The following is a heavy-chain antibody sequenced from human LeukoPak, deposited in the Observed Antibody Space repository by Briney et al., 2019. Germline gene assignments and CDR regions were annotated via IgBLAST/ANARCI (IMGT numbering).Heavy chain of an antibody. Sequence: GRSLRLSCTASGFTFGDYAMSWVRQAPGKGLEWVGFIRSKAYGGTTEYAASVKGRFTISRDDSKSIAYLQMNSLKTEDTAVYYCTRVPDSSGYYSDYYFDYWGQGTLVTVS. CDR1: GFTFGDYA. CDR3: TRVPDSSGYYSDYYFDY. J-gene: IGHJ4*02. V-gene: IGHV3-49*04. D-gene: IGHD3-22*01. CDR2: IRSKAYGGTT.